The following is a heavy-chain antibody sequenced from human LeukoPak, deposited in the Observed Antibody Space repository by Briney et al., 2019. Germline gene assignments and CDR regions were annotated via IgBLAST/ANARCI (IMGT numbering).Heavy chain of an antibody. CDR3: ARAPVGIVVVPAANAFDI. CDR2: IYYSGST. CDR1: GGSISSGGYY. D-gene: IGHD2-2*01. Sequence: PSETLSLTCTVSGGSISSGGYYWSWIRQHPGKGLEWIGYIYYSGSTYYNPSLKSRVTISVDTSKNQFSLKLSSVTAADTAVYYCARAPVGIVVVPAANAFDIWGQGTMVTVSS. J-gene: IGHJ3*02. V-gene: IGHV4-31*03.